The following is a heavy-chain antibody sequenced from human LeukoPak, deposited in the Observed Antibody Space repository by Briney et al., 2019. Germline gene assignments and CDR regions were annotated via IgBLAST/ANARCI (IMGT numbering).Heavy chain of an antibody. V-gene: IGHV3-15*05. Sequence: PGGSLRLSCAASGFTFSNAWMSWVRQAPGKGLEWVGRIKSKTDGGTTDYAAPVKGRFTISRDDSKNTLYLQMNSLRAEDTAVYYCVRTDLWFGDEDYWGQGTLVTVSS. CDR2: IKSKTDGGTT. CDR1: GFTFSNAW. CDR3: VRTDLWFGDEDY. D-gene: IGHD3-10*01. J-gene: IGHJ4*02.